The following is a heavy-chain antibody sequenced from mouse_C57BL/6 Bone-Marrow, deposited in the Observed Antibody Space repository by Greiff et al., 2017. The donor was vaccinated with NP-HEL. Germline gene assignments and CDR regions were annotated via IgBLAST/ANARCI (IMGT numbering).Heavy chain of an antibody. CDR2: IDPSDSYT. Sequence: VKLQQPGAELVMPGASVKLSCKASGYTFTSYWMHWVKQRPGQGLEWIGEIDPSDSYTNYNQKFKGKSTLTVDKSSSTAYMQLSSLTSEDSAVYYCARLSTTVVATDYWGQGTTLTVSS. D-gene: IGHD1-1*01. V-gene: IGHV1-69*01. CDR1: GYTFTSYW. CDR3: ARLSTTVVATDY. J-gene: IGHJ2*01.